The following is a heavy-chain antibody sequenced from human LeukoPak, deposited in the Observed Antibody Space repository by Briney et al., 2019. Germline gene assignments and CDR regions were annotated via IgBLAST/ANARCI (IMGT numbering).Heavy chain of an antibody. V-gene: IGHV3-30-3*01. CDR1: GFTFSSYA. D-gene: IGHD2-2*01. Sequence: GGSLRLSCAASGFTFSSYAMHWVRQAPGKGLEWVAVISYDGSNKYYADSVKGRFTISRDNSKNTLYLQMNSLRAEDTAVYYCARGPCSSTSCSPVHFDYWGQGTLVTVSS. J-gene: IGHJ4*02. CDR2: ISYDGSNK. CDR3: ARGPCSSTSCSPVHFDY.